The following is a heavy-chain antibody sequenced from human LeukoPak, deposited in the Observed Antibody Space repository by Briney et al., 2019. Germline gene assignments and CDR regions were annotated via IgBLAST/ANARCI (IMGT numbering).Heavy chain of an antibody. J-gene: IGHJ4*02. D-gene: IGHD5-24*01. V-gene: IGHV3-33*01. Sequence: PGGSLRLSCAASGFTFSSYGMHWVRQAPGKGLEGVAVIWYDGSKTYYADSVKGRFTISKDNPKNTLYLQMNSLRAEDTAVYYCARDRGEMATDYWGQGTLVTVSS. CDR2: IWYDGSKT. CDR3: ARDRGEMATDY. CDR1: GFTFSSYG.